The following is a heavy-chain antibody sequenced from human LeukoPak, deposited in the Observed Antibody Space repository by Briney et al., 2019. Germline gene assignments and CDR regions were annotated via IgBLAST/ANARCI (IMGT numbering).Heavy chain of an antibody. CDR1: GGSISSGDYY. J-gene: IGHJ4*02. D-gene: IGHD1-1*01. Sequence: SQTLSLTCTVSGGSISSGDYYWSWIRQPPGKGLEWIGYIYYSGSTYYNPSLKSRVTISVDTSKNQFSLKLSSVTAADTAAYYCARVPETGSFSFDYWGQGTLVTVSS. V-gene: IGHV4-30-4*01. CDR3: ARVPETGSFSFDY. CDR2: IYYSGST.